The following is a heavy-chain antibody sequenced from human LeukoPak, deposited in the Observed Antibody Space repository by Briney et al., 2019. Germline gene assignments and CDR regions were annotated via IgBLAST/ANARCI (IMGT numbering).Heavy chain of an antibody. CDR1: GFTFDDYA. V-gene: IGHV3-23*01. CDR3: AKDRYDSSGQFDY. D-gene: IGHD3-22*01. Sequence: PGGSLRLSCAASGFTFDDYAMHWVRQAPGKGLEWVSAISGSGGSTYYADSVKGRFTISRDNSKNTLYLQMNSLRAEDTAVYYCAKDRYDSSGQFDYWGQGTLVTVSS. CDR2: ISGSGGST. J-gene: IGHJ4*02.